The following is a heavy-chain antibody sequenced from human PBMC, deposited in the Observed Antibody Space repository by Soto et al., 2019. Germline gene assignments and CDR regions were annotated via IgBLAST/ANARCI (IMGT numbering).Heavy chain of an antibody. CDR3: AREYISSWFDY. Sequence: ASVKVSCKASGGTFSSYTISWVRQAPGQGLEWMGRIIPILGIANCAQKFQGRVTITADKSTSTAYMELSRLRFDDTAVYYCAREYISSWFDYWGQGTLVTVSS. D-gene: IGHD6-13*01. J-gene: IGHJ4*02. CDR2: IIPILGIA. V-gene: IGHV1-69*04. CDR1: GGTFSSYT.